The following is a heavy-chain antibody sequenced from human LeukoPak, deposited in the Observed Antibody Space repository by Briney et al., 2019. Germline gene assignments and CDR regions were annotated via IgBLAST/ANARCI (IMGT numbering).Heavy chain of an antibody. CDR1: GGSFSGYY. CDR2: INHSGST. V-gene: IGHV4-34*01. J-gene: IGHJ6*02. Sequence: SEALSLTCAVYGGSFSGYYWSWLRQPPGKGLEWIGEINHSGSTNYNPSLKRRVTISVDTSKNQFSLKLSSVTAADTAVYYCARGRYSSSWYGRPPYYGMDVWGQGTTVTVSS. CDR3: ARGRYSSSWYGRPPYYGMDV. D-gene: IGHD6-13*01.